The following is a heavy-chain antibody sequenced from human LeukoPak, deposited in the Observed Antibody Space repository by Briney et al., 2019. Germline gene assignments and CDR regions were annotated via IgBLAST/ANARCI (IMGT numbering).Heavy chain of an antibody. CDR1: GGPVYTSDYY. J-gene: IGHJ6*03. Sequence: SETLSLTCSVSGGPVYTSDYYWGWIRQSPGKGLEWIGDVFYTGKTNYNPSLKSRVTISVDTSKNQFSLKLSSVTAADTAVYYCASLLGGRPSTIAARPLYYYYYMDVWGKGTTVTVSS. CDR3: ASLLGGRPSTIAARPLYYYYYMDV. CDR2: VFYTGKT. D-gene: IGHD6-6*01. V-gene: IGHV4-39*07.